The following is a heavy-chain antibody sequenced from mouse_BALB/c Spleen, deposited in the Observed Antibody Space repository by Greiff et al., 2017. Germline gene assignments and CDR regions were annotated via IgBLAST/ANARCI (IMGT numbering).Heavy chain of an antibody. Sequence: EVQLVESGGGLVKPGGSLKLSCAASGFAFSSYDMSWVRQTPEKRLEWVAYISSGGGSTYYPDTVKGRFTISRDNAKNTLYLQMSSLKSEDTDMYYCERHRRLSDYWGQGTTLTVAS. CDR3: ERHRRLSDY. V-gene: IGHV5-12-1*01. CDR1: GFAFSSYD. CDR2: ISSGGGST. D-gene: IGHD3-2*02. J-gene: IGHJ2*01.